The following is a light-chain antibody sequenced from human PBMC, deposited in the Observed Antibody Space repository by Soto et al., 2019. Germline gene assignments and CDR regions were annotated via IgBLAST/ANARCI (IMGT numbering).Light chain of an antibody. J-gene: IGLJ1*01. Sequence: QSVLAQPASVSGSPGQSITISCTGTSSDVGAYDFVSWYQQHPDKAPKLMIYEVRNRPSGVSNRFSGSKSVNTATLTISGLQAEDEADYYCSSYTTSSIRVFGTGTKVTVL. CDR1: SSDVGAYDF. CDR2: EVR. V-gene: IGLV2-14*03. CDR3: SSYTTSSIRV.